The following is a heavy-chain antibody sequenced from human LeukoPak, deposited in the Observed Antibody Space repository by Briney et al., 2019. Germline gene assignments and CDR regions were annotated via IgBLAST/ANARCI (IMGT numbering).Heavy chain of an antibody. CDR2: FSGSGGST. Sequence: GGPLRLSCAASGFTFSSYAMSWVRQAQGKGLEGVSAFSGSGGSTYYADSVKGRFTISGDNSKNTLYLQMNSLRAEDTAVYYCAKGGYYDFWSGPQRWFDPWGQGTLVTVSS. V-gene: IGHV3-23*01. CDR3: AKGGYYDFWSGPQRWFDP. CDR1: GFTFSSYA. D-gene: IGHD3-3*01. J-gene: IGHJ5*02.